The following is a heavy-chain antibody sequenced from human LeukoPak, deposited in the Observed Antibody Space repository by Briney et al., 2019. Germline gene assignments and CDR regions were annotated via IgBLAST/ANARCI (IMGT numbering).Heavy chain of an antibody. J-gene: IGHJ4*02. Sequence: PGGSLRLSCAASGFTFSSYWMIWVRQAPGKGLEWVSSISSSSSYIYYADSVKGRFTISRDNAKNSLYLQMNSLRAEDTAVYYCARDSPTYYYDSSGYQPVDYWGQGTLVTVSS. CDR3: ARDSPTYYYDSSGYQPVDY. CDR1: GFTFSSYW. V-gene: IGHV3-21*01. CDR2: ISSSSSYI. D-gene: IGHD3-22*01.